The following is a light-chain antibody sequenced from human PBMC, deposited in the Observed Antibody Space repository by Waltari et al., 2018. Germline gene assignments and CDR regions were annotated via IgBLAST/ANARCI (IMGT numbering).Light chain of an antibody. J-gene: IGLJ1*01. V-gene: IGLV2-14*03. CDR2: DVT. CDR1: SSYAADYTF. Sequence: QSALTQPASVSGSPGQSITISCTGPSSYAADYTFLSWYQHPPGKAPKLIIQDVTKRPSGISNRFSGSKSGTTASLTISGLQPEDEADYYCCSHTHINTYVFGSGTKVTVL. CDR3: CSHTHINTYV.